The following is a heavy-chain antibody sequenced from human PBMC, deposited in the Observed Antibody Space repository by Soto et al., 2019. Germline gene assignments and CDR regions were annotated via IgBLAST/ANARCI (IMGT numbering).Heavy chain of an antibody. CDR2: INPNSGGT. Sequence: ASVKVSCKASGYTFTGYYMHWVRQAPGQGLEWMGWINPNSGGTNYAQKFQGRVTMTRDTSISTAYMELSRLRSDDTAVYYCARACITIFGVVIIQACYCGMDVWGQGTTVTVSS. D-gene: IGHD3-3*01. V-gene: IGHV1-2*02. CDR1: GYTFTGYY. CDR3: ARACITIFGVVIIQACYCGMDV. J-gene: IGHJ6*02.